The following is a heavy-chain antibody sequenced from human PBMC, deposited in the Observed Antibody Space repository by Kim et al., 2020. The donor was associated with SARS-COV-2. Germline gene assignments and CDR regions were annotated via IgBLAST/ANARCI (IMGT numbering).Heavy chain of an antibody. D-gene: IGHD2-15*01. CDR1: GFTFSSYA. V-gene: IGHV3-23*01. J-gene: IGHJ6*02. CDR3: AKVVDRVDYYYYYGMDV. Sequence: GGSLRLSCAASGFTFSSYAMSWVRQAPGKGLEWVSAISGSGGSTYYADSVKGRFTISRDNSKNTLYLQMNSLRAEDTAVYYCAKVVDRVDYYYYYGMDVWGQGTTVTVSS. CDR2: ISGSGGST.